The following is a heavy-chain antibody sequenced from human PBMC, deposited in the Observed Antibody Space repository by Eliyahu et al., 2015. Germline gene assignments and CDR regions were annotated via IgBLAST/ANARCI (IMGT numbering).Heavy chain of an antibody. J-gene: IGHJ6*02. D-gene: IGHD3-3*01. CDR2: IYYSGST. CDR3: ARDQGVLEWLLYRDYYYGMDV. Sequence: QLQLQESGPGLVKPSETLSLTCTVSGGSISSSSYYWGWIRQPPGKGLEWIGSIYYSGSTHHNPSLKSRVTISVDTSKNQFSLKLSSVTAADTAVYYCARDQGVLEWLLYRDYYYGMDVWGQGTTVTVSS. V-gene: IGHV4-39*02. CDR1: GGSISSSSYY.